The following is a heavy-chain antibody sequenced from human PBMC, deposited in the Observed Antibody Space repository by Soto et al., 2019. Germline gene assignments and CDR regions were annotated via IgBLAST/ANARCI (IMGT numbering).Heavy chain of an antibody. CDR1: GGSISSSSYF. CDR3: ARQRDYYDTSGDSYFDY. CDR2: IHYSGST. V-gene: IGHV4-39*01. Sequence: QLQLQESGPSLVKPSETLSLICSVSGGSISSSSYFWGWIRQPPGKGLEWIGSIHYSGSTYYNPSLKSRVTISVDTSKNQFSLKLTSVTAADTSVYYCARQRDYYDTSGDSYFDYWGQGTLVTVSS. J-gene: IGHJ4*02. D-gene: IGHD3-22*01.